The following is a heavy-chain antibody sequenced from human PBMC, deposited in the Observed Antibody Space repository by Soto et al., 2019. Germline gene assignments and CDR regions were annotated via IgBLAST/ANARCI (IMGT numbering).Heavy chain of an antibody. V-gene: IGHV1-8*01. J-gene: IGHJ4*02. Sequence: QVQLVQSGAEVKKPGASVKVSCKASGYTFTSYEINWVRQATGQGLEWMGWMNPNSGDTGYAQKLXXRXPMTRNTSISRAYMELSSLRSEDPAVYYCARGELLWFGELLRWGQGTLVTVSS. D-gene: IGHD3-10*01. CDR3: ARGELLWFGELLR. CDR2: MNPNSGDT. CDR1: GYTFTSYE.